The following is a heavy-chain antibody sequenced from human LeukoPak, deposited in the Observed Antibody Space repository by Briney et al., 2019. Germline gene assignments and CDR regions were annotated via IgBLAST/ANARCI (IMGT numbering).Heavy chain of an antibody. CDR1: GLTFSSYA. J-gene: IGHJ6*02. Sequence: SGASLRLSCAASGLTFSSYAMSWVRQAPGKGLEWVSAISGSGGSTYYADSVKGRFTISRDNSKNTLYLQMNSLRAEDTAVYYCAKDLYSSGWFGDYYYYGMDVWGQGTTVTVSS. D-gene: IGHD6-19*01. V-gene: IGHV3-23*01. CDR2: ISGSGGST. CDR3: AKDLYSSGWFGDYYYYGMDV.